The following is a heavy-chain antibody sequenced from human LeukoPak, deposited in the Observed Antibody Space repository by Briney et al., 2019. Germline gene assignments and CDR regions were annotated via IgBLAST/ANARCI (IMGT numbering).Heavy chain of an antibody. Sequence: GGSLRLSCAASGFTFNTYGMNCVRQAPGGGREWVSYISSSGTTIYYADSVKGRFTISRDNVDNSVFLHMNSLRDEDTAVYYCARHMELLNWFDPWGQGTLVTVSS. V-gene: IGHV3-48*02. CDR3: ARHMELLNWFDP. CDR2: ISSSGTTI. D-gene: IGHD1-26*01. J-gene: IGHJ5*02. CDR1: GFTFNTYG.